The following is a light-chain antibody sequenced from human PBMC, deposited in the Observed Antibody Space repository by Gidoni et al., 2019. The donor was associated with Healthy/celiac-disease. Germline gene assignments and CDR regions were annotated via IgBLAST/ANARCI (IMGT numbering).Light chain of an antibody. V-gene: IGKV1-39*01. Sequence: PSTLSASVGDRGTSTSRARQSSSSYLNWYQQKPGKAPKLLIYAASKWQSGVPARFSGSGSGTDFTLTISSLQPEDFATYYCQQSYSTPRTFGQGTKVEIK. J-gene: IGKJ1*01. CDR2: AAS. CDR1: QSSSSY. CDR3: QQSYSTPRT.